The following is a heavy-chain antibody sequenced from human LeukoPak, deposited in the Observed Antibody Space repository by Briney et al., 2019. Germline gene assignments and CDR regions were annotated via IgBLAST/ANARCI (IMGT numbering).Heavy chain of an antibody. V-gene: IGHV3-30-3*01. CDR2: ISYDGSNK. J-gene: IGHJ4*02. D-gene: IGHD1-26*01. CDR3: ASDIVGATHDY. CDR1: GSTFSSYA. Sequence: GGSLRLSCAASGSTFSSYAMHWVRQAPGKGLEWVAVISYDGSNKYYADSVKGRLTISRDNSKNTLYLQMNSLRAEDTAVYYCASDIVGATHDYWGQGTLVTVSS.